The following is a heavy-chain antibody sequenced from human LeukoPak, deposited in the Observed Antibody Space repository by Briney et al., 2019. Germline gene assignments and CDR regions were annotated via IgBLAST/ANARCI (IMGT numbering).Heavy chain of an antibody. CDR1: GGSLRSDRHN. CDR3: ARDLGGYPFFMDV. V-gene: IGHV4-39*07. CDR2: VDQTGSP. J-gene: IGHJ6*03. D-gene: IGHD2-15*01. Sequence: SETLSLTCSVSGGSLRSDRHNWAWVRQSADKGLEHIGSVDQTGSPYYNPPLKSRVTISVDTSNKQFSLNLTSVTAADTAVSYCARDLGGYPFFMDVWGKGITVTVSS.